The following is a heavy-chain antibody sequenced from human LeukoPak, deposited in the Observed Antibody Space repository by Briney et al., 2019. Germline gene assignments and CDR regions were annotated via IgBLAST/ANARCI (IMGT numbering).Heavy chain of an antibody. J-gene: IGHJ6*03. D-gene: IGHD3-10*01. V-gene: IGHV4-34*01. CDR1: GGSFSGYY. CDR2: INHSGST. Sequence: SETLSLTCAVYGGSFSGYYWSWIRQPPEKGLEWIGEINHSGSTNYNPSLKSRVAISVDTSKNQFSLKLSSVTAADTAVYYCARGPDYYGSGSYFGYYYYYYMDVWGKGTTVTVSS. CDR3: ARGPDYYGSGSYFGYYYYYYMDV.